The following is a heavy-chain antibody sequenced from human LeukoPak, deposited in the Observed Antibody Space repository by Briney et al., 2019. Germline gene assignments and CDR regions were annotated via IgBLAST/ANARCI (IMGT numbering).Heavy chain of an antibody. CDR1: GFTFNNYA. CDR2: ISASGGTT. Sequence: AGGSLRLSCAASGFTFNNYAMSWVRQAPGKGLEWVSAISASGGTTYYADSVKGRFTISRDNSENTLFLQMNSLRAEDTAVYYCAKEPREYCSSTSCPNWFGSWGRGTLVTVSS. CDR3: AKEPREYCSSTSCPNWFGS. V-gene: IGHV3-23*01. D-gene: IGHD2-2*01. J-gene: IGHJ5*01.